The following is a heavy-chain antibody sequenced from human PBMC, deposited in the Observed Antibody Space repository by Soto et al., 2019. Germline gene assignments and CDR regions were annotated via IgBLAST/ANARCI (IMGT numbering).Heavy chain of an antibody. J-gene: IGHJ4*02. D-gene: IGHD3-22*01. CDR1: GFTFRSYA. V-gene: IGHV3-23*01. CDR2: ISGSGFGT. Sequence: GGSLRLSCAASGFTFRSYAMSWVRQTPGKGLLWVSTISGSGFGTHYADSVKGRFTISRENSKNTLYLQMNSLRAEDTAVYYCAKEDDSAGYFSTPVDWGQGTLGTVSS. CDR3: AKEDDSAGYFSTPVD.